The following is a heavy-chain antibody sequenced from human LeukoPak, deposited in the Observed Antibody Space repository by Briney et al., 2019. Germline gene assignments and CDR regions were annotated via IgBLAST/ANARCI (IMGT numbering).Heavy chain of an antibody. CDR2: ISWDGATT. D-gene: IGHD6-6*01. V-gene: IGHV3-43*01. J-gene: IGHJ4*02. Sequence: PGGSLRLSCAASGFTFDVYNMHWVRQAPVKGLEWVSLISWDGATTYYADSVKGRFTISRDNSKNSLYLQMNRLITEDTALYYCAKDRVPYGRSSGGLGDYWGQGTLVTVSS. CDR1: GFTFDVYN. CDR3: AKDRVPYGRSSGGLGDY.